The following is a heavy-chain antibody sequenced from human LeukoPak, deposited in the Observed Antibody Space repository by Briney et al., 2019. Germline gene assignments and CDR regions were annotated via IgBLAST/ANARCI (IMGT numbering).Heavy chain of an antibody. CDR2: IKQDGSQK. D-gene: IGHD4-17*01. V-gene: IGHV3-7*01. J-gene: IGHJ4*02. CDR1: GFSFTTYW. CDR3: ARDLAPASDYQPRTFDY. Sequence: GGSLRLSCAASGFSFTTYWMSWVRQAPWKGLEWVANIKQDGSQKYYVDSVKGRFTISRDISKNTLYLQMNSLRPEDTAMYYCARDLAPASDYQPRTFDYWGQGTLVTVSS.